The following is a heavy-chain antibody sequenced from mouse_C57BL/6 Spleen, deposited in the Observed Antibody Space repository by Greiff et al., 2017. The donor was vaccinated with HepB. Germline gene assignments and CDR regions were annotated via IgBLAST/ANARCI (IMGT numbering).Heavy chain of an antibody. CDR2: ISSGSSTI. D-gene: IGHD2-2*01. Sequence: DVMLVESGGGLVKPGGSLKLSCAASGFTFSDYGMHWVRQAPEKGLEWVAYISSGSSTIYYADTVKGRFTISRDNAKNTLFLQMTSLRSEDTAMYYCARNYYGYGAMDYWGQGTSVTVSS. V-gene: IGHV5-17*01. CDR3: ARNYYGYGAMDY. CDR1: GFTFSDYG. J-gene: IGHJ4*01.